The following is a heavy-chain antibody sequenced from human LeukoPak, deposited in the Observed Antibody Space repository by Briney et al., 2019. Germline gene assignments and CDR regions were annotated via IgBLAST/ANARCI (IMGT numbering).Heavy chain of an antibody. V-gene: IGHV3-30*04. J-gene: IGHJ6*03. Sequence: GGSLRLSCAASGFTFSSYAMHWVRQAPGKGLEWVAYIQYDGSNEQYADSVKGRFSISRDSSKNILYLQLNSLRAEDTAVYYCAKDRCSNGIGCYYYYMDVWGKGTTVTISS. D-gene: IGHD2-8*01. CDR1: GFTFSSYA. CDR2: IQYDGSNE. CDR3: AKDRCSNGIGCYYYYMDV.